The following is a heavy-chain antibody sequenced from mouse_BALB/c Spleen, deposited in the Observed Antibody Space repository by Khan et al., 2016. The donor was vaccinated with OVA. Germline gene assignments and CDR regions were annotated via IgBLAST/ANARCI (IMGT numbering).Heavy chain of an antibody. J-gene: IGHJ4*01. CDR2: ISYRGST. V-gene: IGHV3-2*02. Sequence: EVKLEESGPGLVKPSQSLSLTCTVTGYSITSNYAWNWIRQFPGNKLEWMGYISYRGSTNYNPSLKSRISITRDTSKNPFFLQLNSVTNDDPATYYCATGNYYGYAMDYWSQGTSITVSS. CDR3: ATGNYYGYAMDY. D-gene: IGHD1-2*01. CDR1: GYSITSNYA.